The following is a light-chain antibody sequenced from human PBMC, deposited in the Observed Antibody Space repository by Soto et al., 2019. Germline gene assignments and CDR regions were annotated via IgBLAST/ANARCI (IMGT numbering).Light chain of an antibody. CDR2: GND. J-gene: IGLJ2*01. CDR1: SSNIGSNF. CDR3: ATWDDRLGGVV. Sequence: QTVVTQPPSASGTPGQRVTISCSGSSSNIGSNFVYWYQQLSGTAPRLLIYGNDKRPSGVPDRFSGSASGTSASLAIGGLRSEDEADYYCATWDDRLGGVVFGGGTKVIVL. V-gene: IGLV1-47*02.